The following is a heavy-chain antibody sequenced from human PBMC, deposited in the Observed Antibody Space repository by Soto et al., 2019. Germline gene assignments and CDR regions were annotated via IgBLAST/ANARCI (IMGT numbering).Heavy chain of an antibody. J-gene: IGHJ6*02. CDR3: AVPGGCGYDYGYYYYGMAV. CDR2: IIPIFGTA. CDR1: GGTFSSYA. D-gene: IGHD5-12*01. Sequence: QVQLVQSGAEVKKPGSSVKVSCKASGGTFSSYAISWVRQAPGQGLEWMGGIIPIFGTANYAQKFQGRFTITADESTSPAWMELSSLRSEDTPVYYCAVPGGCGYDYGYYYYGMAVWGQGTTDTVSS. V-gene: IGHV1-69*12.